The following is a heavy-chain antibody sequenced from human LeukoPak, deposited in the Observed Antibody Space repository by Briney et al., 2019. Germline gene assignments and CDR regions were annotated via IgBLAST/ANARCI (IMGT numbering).Heavy chain of an antibody. CDR1: GSTFSNYA. D-gene: IGHD2-2*01. Sequence: PGGSLRLSCAASGSTFSNYAMSWVRQAPGKGLEWVSVISGSGGSTYYADSVKGRFTISRDNSKNTLFLQMNSLRAEDTAVYYCAKKSVRPDWGQGTLVTVSS. CDR2: ISGSGGST. V-gene: IGHV3-23*01. CDR3: AKKSVRPD. J-gene: IGHJ4*02.